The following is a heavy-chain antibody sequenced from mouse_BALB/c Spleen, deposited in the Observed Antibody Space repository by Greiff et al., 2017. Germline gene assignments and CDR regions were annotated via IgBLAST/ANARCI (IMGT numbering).Heavy chain of an antibody. CDR1: GFTFSSFG. Sequence: EVNVVESGGGLVQPGGSRKLSCAASGFTFSSFGMHWVRQAPEKGLEWVAYISSGSSTIYYADTVKGRFTISRDNPKNTLFLQMTSLRSEDTAMYYCARYYYGSLYAMDYWGQGTSVTVSS. J-gene: IGHJ4*01. CDR2: ISSGSSTI. D-gene: IGHD1-1*01. CDR3: ARYYYGSLYAMDY. V-gene: IGHV5-17*02.